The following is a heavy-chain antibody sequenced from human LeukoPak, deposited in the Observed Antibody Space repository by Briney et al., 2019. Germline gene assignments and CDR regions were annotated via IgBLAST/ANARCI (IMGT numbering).Heavy chain of an antibody. J-gene: IGHJ4*02. CDR3: ARESVAAGTRWFDY. Sequence: PSETLSLTCTVSGGYISDYYWTWIRQSAGKGLEWIGRVQISENNNYNPSLKSRVTLSLDTSKNQFSLKLTSVTAADMAIYYCARESVAAGTRWFDYWGQGTLVTVSS. CDR2: VQISENN. CDR1: GGYISDYY. V-gene: IGHV4-4*07. D-gene: IGHD6-13*01.